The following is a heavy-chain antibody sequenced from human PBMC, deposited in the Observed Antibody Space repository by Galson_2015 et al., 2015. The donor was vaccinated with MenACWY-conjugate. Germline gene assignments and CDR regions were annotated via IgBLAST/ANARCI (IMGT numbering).Heavy chain of an antibody. CDR3: ARDSRATTFWGLNKRKTIDYYYGMDV. J-gene: IGHJ6*02. D-gene: IGHD3-16*01. Sequence: SLRLSCAVSGFTVSSSYMTWVRQAPGKGLEWVSVIYSDGSTYNADSVKGRFTISRDNSKNTVFLQMTSLRAEDTAMYYCARDSRATTFWGLNKRKTIDYYYGMDVWGQGTTVIVSS. CDR1: GFTVSSSY. V-gene: IGHV3-53*01. CDR2: IYSDGST.